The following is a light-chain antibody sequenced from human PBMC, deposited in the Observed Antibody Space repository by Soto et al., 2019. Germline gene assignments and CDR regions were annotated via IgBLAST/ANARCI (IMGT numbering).Light chain of an antibody. J-gene: IGLJ1*01. CDR1: NSDIGTYNY. CDR3: SSYTSTSTLYV. Sequence: QSALTQPASVSGSPGQSITISCTGSNSDIGTYNYVSWYQQLPGKAPKLVISEVSNRPSGISGRFSGSKSGNAASLTISGLQAEDEATYSCSSYTSTSTLYVFGPGTKVTVL. V-gene: IGLV2-14*01. CDR2: EVS.